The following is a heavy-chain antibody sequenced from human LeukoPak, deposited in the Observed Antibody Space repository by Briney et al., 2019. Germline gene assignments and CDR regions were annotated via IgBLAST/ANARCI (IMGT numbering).Heavy chain of an antibody. D-gene: IGHD2-2*01. V-gene: IGHV3-23*01. Sequence: GGSLRLPCVMSGITFSNYAMSWVRQAPGKGLDWVSTISAGSTTYYADSVKGRFTISRDNSKNTLYLQMNSLRAEDTAAYYCARVVQRIVVVPAALYYYYYMDVWGKGTTVTVSS. CDR3: ARVVQRIVVVPAALYYYYYMDV. CDR2: ISAGSTT. J-gene: IGHJ6*03. CDR1: GITFSNYA.